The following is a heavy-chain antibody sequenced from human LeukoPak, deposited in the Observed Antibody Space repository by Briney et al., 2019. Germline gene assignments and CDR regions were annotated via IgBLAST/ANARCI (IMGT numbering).Heavy chain of an antibody. CDR3: ARDSPAAAGSDY. CDR2: ISAYNGNT. D-gene: IGHD6-13*01. Sequence: GASVKVSCKASGYTFTSYGITWVRQAPGQGLEWMGWISAYNGNTNYAQKVQGRVTMTTDTSTSTAYMEVRSLRSGDTAVYYCARDSPAAAGSDYWGQGTLVTVSS. CDR1: GYTFTSYG. J-gene: IGHJ4*02. V-gene: IGHV1-18*01.